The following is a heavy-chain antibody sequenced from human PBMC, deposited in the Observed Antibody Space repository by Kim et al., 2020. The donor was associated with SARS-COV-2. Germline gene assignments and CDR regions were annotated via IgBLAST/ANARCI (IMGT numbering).Heavy chain of an antibody. CDR1: GFTFSNAW. Sequence: GGSLRLSCAASGFTFSNAWMSWVRQAPGKGLEWVGRIKSKTDGGTTDYAAPVKGRFTISRDDSKNTLYLQMNSLKTEDTAVYYCTTVPSITMVRGYYYGMDVWGQGTTVTVSS. CDR2: IKSKTDGGTT. J-gene: IGHJ6*02. CDR3: TTVPSITMVRGYYYGMDV. D-gene: IGHD3-10*01. V-gene: IGHV3-15*01.